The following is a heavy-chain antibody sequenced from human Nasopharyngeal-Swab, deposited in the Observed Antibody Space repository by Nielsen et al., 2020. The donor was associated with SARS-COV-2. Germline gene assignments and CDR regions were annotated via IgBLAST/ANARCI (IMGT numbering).Heavy chain of an antibody. D-gene: IGHD2-8*01. CDR2: ITYNGNT. J-gene: IGHJ6*03. V-gene: IGHV4-31*02. CDR3: ASGHTNGYPYHSYYYTDV. Sequence: WIRQPPGKGLEWIAFITYNGNTYYDPSLKSRVSLSLDTSGNQISLNLTAVTAADTAVYYCASGHTNGYPYHSYYYTDVWGKGTTVTVSS.